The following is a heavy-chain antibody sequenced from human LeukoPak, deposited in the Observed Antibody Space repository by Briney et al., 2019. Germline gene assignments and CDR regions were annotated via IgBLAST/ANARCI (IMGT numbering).Heavy chain of an antibody. CDR1: GFTFSDYY. J-gene: IGHJ6*02. Sequence: PGGSLRLSCAASGFTFSDYYMTWIRQAPGKGLEWVSSINSGGDDTYYADSVKGRFTISRDNFKNTLYLQMNSLRAEDTAVYYCVKPPRLSIIRGEGMDVWGQGTTVTVSS. CDR3: VKPPRLSIIRGEGMDV. D-gene: IGHD3-10*01. CDR2: INSGGDDT. V-gene: IGHV3-23*01.